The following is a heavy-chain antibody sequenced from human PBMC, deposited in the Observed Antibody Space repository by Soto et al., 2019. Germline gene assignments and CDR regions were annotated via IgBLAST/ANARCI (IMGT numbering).Heavy chain of an antibody. CDR3: ARWVTGTTSSGYCYDMDV. D-gene: IGHD1-7*01. V-gene: IGHV3-7*01. CDR1: GFTFGNYW. Sequence: EAQLVESGGGLVQPGGSLRLSCAVSGFTFGNYWMSWVRQAPGKGLEWVANIDQGGTEKYFVDYVKGQFTISRDNAKNSLYLQMNRLRPEDTAVYYCARWVTGTTSSGYCYDMDVWGKGTTVTVPS. J-gene: IGHJ6*03. CDR2: IDQGGTEK.